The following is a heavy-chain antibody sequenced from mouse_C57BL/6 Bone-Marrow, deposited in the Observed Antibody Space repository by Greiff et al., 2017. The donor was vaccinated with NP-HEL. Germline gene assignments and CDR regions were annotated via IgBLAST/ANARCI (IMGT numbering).Heavy chain of an antibody. J-gene: IGHJ4*01. CDR2: IDPENGDT. CDR3: TTSYGSVYYYAMDY. CDR1: GFNIKDDY. Sequence: VQLQQSGAELVRPGASVKLSCTASGFNIKDDYMHWVKQRPEQGLEWIGWIDPENGDTEYASKFQGKATITADTSSNTAYLQLSSLTSEDTAVYYCTTSYGSVYYYAMDYWGQGTSVTVSS. V-gene: IGHV14-4*01. D-gene: IGHD1-1*01.